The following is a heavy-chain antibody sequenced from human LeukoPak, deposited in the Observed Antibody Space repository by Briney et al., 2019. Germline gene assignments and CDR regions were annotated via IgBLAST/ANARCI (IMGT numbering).Heavy chain of an antibody. D-gene: IGHD2-8*02. CDR3: ARVPYSTGTYDY. V-gene: IGHV3-72*01. Sequence: GGSLRLSCAASGFTFSDHYMDWVRQAPGKGLEWVGRTRNKANSYTTEYAASVKGRFTISRDDSKNSLYLQMNSLKTEDTAVYYCARVPYSTGTYDYWGQGTLVTVSS. J-gene: IGHJ4*02. CDR2: TRNKANSYTT. CDR1: GFTFSDHY.